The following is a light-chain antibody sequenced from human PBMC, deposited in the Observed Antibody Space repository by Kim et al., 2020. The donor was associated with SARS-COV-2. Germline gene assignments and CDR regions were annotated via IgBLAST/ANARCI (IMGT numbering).Light chain of an antibody. CDR2: GAS. Sequence: LSPGERATLSCMASQSITSNYLAWYQQKPGQTPRLLIYGASSRATGIPDRFSGSGSGTDFTLTISRLEPEDFAVYYCQQYGGSAPFGGGTKVDIK. J-gene: IGKJ4*01. CDR1: QSITSNY. CDR3: QQYGGSAP. V-gene: IGKV3-20*01.